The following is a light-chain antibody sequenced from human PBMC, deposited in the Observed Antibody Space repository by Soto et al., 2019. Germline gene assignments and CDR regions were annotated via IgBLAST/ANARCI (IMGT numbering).Light chain of an antibody. CDR2: GSS. V-gene: IGKV3-15*01. CDR3: QQYNDWPRT. J-gene: IGKJ5*01. Sequence: EIVLTQSPGTLSLSPGESVTLSCRATQLFSSNLAWYQRRPGQAPRLLIYGSSTRATGVPPRFSGSASGTEFTLTISSLQSEDFGVYYCQQYNDWPRTFGQGTRLEIK. CDR1: QLFSSN.